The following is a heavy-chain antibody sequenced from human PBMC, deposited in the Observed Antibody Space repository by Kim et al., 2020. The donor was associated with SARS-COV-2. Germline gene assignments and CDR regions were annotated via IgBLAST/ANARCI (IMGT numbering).Heavy chain of an antibody. V-gene: IGHV3-23*01. CDR1: GFTFSSYA. CDR2: ISGSGGST. CDR3: AKETSELPPYYYYGMDV. D-gene: IGHD2-15*01. Sequence: GGSLRLSCAASGFTFSSYAMSWVRQAPGTGLEWVSAISGSGGSTYYADSVKGRFTISRDNSKNTLYLQMNSLRAEDTAVYYCAKETSELPPYYYYGMDVWGQGTTVTVSS. J-gene: IGHJ6*02.